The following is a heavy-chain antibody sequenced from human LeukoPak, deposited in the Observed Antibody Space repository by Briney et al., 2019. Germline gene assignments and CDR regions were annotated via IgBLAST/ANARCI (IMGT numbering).Heavy chain of an antibody. CDR3: ARAPGGEFFFDC. J-gene: IGHJ4*02. CDR1: GGSFSGYY. V-gene: IGHV4-34*01. Sequence: SETLSLTCAVYGGSFSGYYWSWIRQPPGKGLEWIGEINHSGSTNYNPSLKSRVTISVDTSKNQFSLKLSSVTAADTAVYYCARAPGGEFFFDCWGQGTLVTVSS. CDR2: INHSGST. D-gene: IGHD3-10*01.